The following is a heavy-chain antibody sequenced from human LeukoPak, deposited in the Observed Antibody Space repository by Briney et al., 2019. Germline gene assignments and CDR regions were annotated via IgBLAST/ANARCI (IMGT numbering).Heavy chain of an antibody. J-gene: IGHJ6*02. CDR3: SRNVPDWNYAMDV. CDR1: GFTFGNYA. D-gene: IGHD1-1*01. CDR2: IRSKAYGGTT. Sequence: PGGSLRLSCTASGFTFGNYALTWDRQAQGKGLEWLSFIRSKAYGGTTEYAASVNGRFTISRDDSKSIAYLQMNTLKTEDTAVYYCSRNVPDWNYAMDVWGQGTTVPVSS. V-gene: IGHV3-49*04.